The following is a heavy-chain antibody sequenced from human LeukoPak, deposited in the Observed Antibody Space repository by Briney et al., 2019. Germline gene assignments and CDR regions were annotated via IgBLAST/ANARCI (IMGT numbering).Heavy chain of an antibody. J-gene: IGHJ3*02. D-gene: IGHD1-26*01. CDR1: GYSFTSYW. CDR2: IYPGDSDT. CDR3: ATHSGSYYFGCVDAFDI. Sequence: GESLKISCKGSGYSFTSYWVGWVRQMPGKCLEWMGIIYPGDSDTRYSPSFQGQVTISADKSISTAYLQWSSLKASDTAMYYCATHSGSYYFGCVDAFDIWGQGTMVTVSS. V-gene: IGHV5-51*01.